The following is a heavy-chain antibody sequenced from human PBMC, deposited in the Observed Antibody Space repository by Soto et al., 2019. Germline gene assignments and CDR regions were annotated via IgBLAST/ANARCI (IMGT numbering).Heavy chain of an antibody. V-gene: IGHV4-61*01. CDR2: VYHTGRT. J-gene: IGHJ4*02. D-gene: IGHD3-16*01. Sequence: SETLSLTCTVSGGSFKSGSYSWSWIRQPPGKGLEWIGYVYHTGRTSYNPSLKSRVSISMDTSKNQFSLNLDSVTAADTAVYFCASEFAYFDSWGQGTLVTVSS. CDR1: GGSFKSGSYS. CDR3: ASEFAYFDS.